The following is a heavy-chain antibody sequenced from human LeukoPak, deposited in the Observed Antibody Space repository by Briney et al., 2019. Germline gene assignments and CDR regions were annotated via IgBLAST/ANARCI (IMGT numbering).Heavy chain of an antibody. CDR3: ARGEKPYDY. CDR1: GYTFTSYV. Sequence: GASVKVSCKASGYTFTSYVISWVRQAPGQGLEWMGWINAYNGNTNDAQKFQGRVTMTTDTSTSTAYMELRSLRSDDTAVYYCARGEKPYDYWGQGTLVSVSS. CDR2: INAYNGNT. D-gene: IGHD1-26*01. J-gene: IGHJ4*02. V-gene: IGHV1-18*01.